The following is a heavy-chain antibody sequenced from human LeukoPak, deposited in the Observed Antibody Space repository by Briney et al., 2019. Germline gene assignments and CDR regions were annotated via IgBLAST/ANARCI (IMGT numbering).Heavy chain of an antibody. J-gene: IGHJ6*02. CDR1: GGTFSGYA. CDR2: IIPIFGTA. CDR3: ARDQARDGMDV. Sequence: ASVKVSCKASGGTFSGYAISWVRQAPGQGLEWVGGIIPIFGTANYAQKFQGRVTITADESTSTAYMELSSLRSEDTAVYYCARDQARDGMDVWGQGTTVTVSS. V-gene: IGHV1-69*13.